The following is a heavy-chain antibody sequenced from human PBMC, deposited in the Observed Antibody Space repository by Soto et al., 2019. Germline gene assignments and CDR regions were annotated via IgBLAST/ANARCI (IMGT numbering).Heavy chain of an antibody. CDR3: ARAPRDILTGYYGWFDP. CDR1: GGTFSSYA. D-gene: IGHD3-9*01. Sequence: SVKVSCKASGGTFSSYASSWVQQAPGQGLEWMGGIIPIFGTANYAQKFQGRVTITADESTSTAYMELSSLRSEDTAVYYCARAPRDILTGYYGWFDPWGQGTRVTVSS. CDR2: IIPIFGTA. V-gene: IGHV1-69*13. J-gene: IGHJ5*02.